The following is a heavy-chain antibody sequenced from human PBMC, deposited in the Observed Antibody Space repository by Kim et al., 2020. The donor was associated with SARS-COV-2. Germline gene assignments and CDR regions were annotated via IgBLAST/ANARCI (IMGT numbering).Heavy chain of an antibody. D-gene: IGHD3-10*01. CDR1: GFTFDDYS. Sequence: GGSLRLSCATSGFTFDDYSMHWVRQAPGKGLEWVAGINWNSETIGYGDSVKGRFIISRDNAKKALYLQMNSLRPEDTALYYCTKGSYFYWLLYWGQGTVVTVSS. CDR3: TKGSYFYWLLY. V-gene: IGHV3-9*01. CDR2: INWNSETI. J-gene: IGHJ4*02.